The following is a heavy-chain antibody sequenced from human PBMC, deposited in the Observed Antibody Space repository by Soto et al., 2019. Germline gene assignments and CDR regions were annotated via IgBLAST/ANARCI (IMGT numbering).Heavy chain of an antibody. V-gene: IGHV1-8*02. Sequence: QVQLVQSGAEVKKPGASVRVSCTASGYTCTNDDITWVRQAAGQGLEWMGWMNPRSGNTGYAQRFQDRITMTRDTAISTAYMELSSLRSNDTAVYYCARGREKRWDSPRSPDYWGQGTLVTVSS. D-gene: IGHD1-26*01. J-gene: IGHJ4*02. CDR3: ARGREKRWDSPRSPDY. CDR2: MNPRSGNT. CDR1: GYTCTNDD.